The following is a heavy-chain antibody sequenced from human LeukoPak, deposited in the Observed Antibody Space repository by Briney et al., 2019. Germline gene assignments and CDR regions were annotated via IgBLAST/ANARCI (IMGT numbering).Heavy chain of an antibody. CDR1: GGSISSGGYY. V-gene: IGHV4-31*03. D-gene: IGHD3-22*01. CDR2: IYYSGST. Sequence: KPSETLSLTCTVSGGSISSGGYYWSWIRQHPGKGLEWIGYIYYSGSTYYNPSLKSRVTISVGTSKNQFSLKLSSVTAADTAVYYCARTHYYDSSGYYPDYFDYWGQGTLVTVSS. J-gene: IGHJ4*02. CDR3: ARTHYYDSSGYYPDYFDY.